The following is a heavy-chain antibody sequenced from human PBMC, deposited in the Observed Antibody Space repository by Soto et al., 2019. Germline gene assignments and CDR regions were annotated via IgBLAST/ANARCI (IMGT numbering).Heavy chain of an antibody. CDR3: ARLSKNSSPILDY. J-gene: IGHJ4*02. D-gene: IGHD6-13*01. V-gene: IGHV5-10-1*01. CDR1: GFSFISYW. CDR2: IYPSDSYT. Sequence: GESLKISCKASGFSFISYWISCVRQMPGKGLEWMGRIYPSDSYTSYSPSFQGHVTVSTDKSINTDYMQWSSLKSSDTAMYYCARLSKNSSPILDYWGQGTLVTVSS.